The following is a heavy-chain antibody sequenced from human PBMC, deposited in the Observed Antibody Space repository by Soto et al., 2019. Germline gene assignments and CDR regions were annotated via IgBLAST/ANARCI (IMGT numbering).Heavy chain of an antibody. CDR3: ARVGDIVVVGPWFDP. CDR1: GYIFTSYG. CDR2: IDGHNGNT. V-gene: IGHV1-18*01. Sequence: ASVKVSCKASGYIFTSYGISWVRQAPGQGLEWMGWIDGHNGNTKYAQKVQERVTLTTDTSTSTAYMELRSLRSDDTAMYYCARVGDIVVVGPWFDPWGQGTLVTSPQ. J-gene: IGHJ5*02. D-gene: IGHD2-2*01.